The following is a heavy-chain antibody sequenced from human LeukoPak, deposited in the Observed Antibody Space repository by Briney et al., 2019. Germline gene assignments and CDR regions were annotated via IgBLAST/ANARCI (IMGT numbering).Heavy chain of an antibody. D-gene: IGHD2-2*01. CDR3: ATQVRYCSSISCYVGWFDP. J-gene: IGHJ5*02. CDR1: GFTFSGYA. V-gene: IGHV3-23*05. Sequence: GGSLRLSCAASGFTFSGYAMNWVRQAPGKGLEWVSLIFASGSTTKYADSVKGRFTISRDNSKNTLYLQMNSLRAEDTAVYYCATQVRYCSSISCYVGWFDPWGQGTLVTVSS. CDR2: IFASGSTT.